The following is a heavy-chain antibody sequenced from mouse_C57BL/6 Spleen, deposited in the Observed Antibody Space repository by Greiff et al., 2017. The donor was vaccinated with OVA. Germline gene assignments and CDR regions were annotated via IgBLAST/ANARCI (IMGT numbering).Heavy chain of an antibody. V-gene: IGHV2-2*01. CDR2: IWSGGST. CDR1: GFSLTSYG. D-gene: IGHD1-1*01. J-gene: IGHJ1*03. Sequence: VQLQQSGPGLVQPSQSLSITCTVSGFSLTSYGVHWVRQSPGKGLEWLGVIWSGGSTDYNAAFISRLSISKDNSKSQVFFKMNSLQADDTAIYYCARFYYGSSWYFDVWGTGTTVTVSS. CDR3: ARFYYGSSWYFDV.